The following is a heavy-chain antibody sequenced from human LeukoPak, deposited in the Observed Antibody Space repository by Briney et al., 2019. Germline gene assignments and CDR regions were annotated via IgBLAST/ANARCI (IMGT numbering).Heavy chain of an antibody. J-gene: IGHJ4*02. CDR1: GGSFSGYY. D-gene: IGHD2-21*02. CDR3: ARLGAYCGGDCYSGDYFDY. CDR2: INHSGST. V-gene: IGHV4-34*01. Sequence: SETLSLTCAVYGGSFSGYYWSWIRQPPGKGLKWIGEINHSGSTNYNPSLKSRVTISVDTSKNQFSLKLSSVTAADTAVYYCARLGAYCGGDCYSGDYFDYWGQGTLVTVSS.